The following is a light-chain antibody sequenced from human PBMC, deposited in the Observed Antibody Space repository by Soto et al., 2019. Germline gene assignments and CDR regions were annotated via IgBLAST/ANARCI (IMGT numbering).Light chain of an antibody. CDR3: QTWGTGIVV. CDR2: LNSDGSH. V-gene: IGLV4-69*01. J-gene: IGLJ2*01. Sequence: QLVLTQSPSASASLGASVKLTCTLSSGPSSYAIAWHQQQPEKGPRYLMKLNSDGSHNKGDGIPDRFSGSSSGAERYLTISSLQSEDEADYYRQTWGTGIVVFGGGTKLTVL. CDR1: SGPSSYA.